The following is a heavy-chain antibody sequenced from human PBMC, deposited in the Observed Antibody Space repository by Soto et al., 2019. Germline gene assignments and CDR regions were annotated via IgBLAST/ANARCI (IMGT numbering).Heavy chain of an antibody. CDR2: IYYSGST. CDR3: ARLDYYFFYGMDV. CDR1: GGSISSSSYY. J-gene: IGHJ6*02. Sequence: SETLSLTCTVSGGSISSSSYYWGWIRQPPGKGLEWIGSIYYSGSTYYNPSLKSRVTISVDTSRNQFSLKLSSVTAADTAVYYCARLDYYFFYGMDVWGQGTTVTVS. V-gene: IGHV4-39*01.